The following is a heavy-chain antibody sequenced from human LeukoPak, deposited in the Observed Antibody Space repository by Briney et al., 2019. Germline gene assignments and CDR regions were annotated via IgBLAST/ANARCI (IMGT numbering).Heavy chain of an antibody. V-gene: IGHV4-34*01. Sequence: SETLSLTCAVYGGSFSDYYWSWIRQSPEKGLEWIGEINHSGYINYNPSLKSRVTMSVDTSKNQFSLKLSSVTAADTAVYCCARREYSSGWELDYWGQGTLVTVSS. CDR1: GGSFSDYY. CDR2: INHSGYI. J-gene: IGHJ4*02. D-gene: IGHD6-19*01. CDR3: ARREYSSGWELDY.